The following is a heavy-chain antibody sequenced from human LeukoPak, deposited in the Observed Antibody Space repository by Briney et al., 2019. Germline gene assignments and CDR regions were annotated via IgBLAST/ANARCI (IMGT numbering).Heavy chain of an antibody. D-gene: IGHD1-1*01. CDR2: ISGSGGST. J-gene: IGHJ4*02. CDR1: GFTFSTDA. V-gene: IGHV3-23*01. CDR3: AAAPRATTPLLPVDY. Sequence: GGSLRLYCAAAGFTFSTDAMRWAPKAPGYGLECSSSISGSGGSTYYADSVKGRFTISRDNSQNTLYLEMNSLRAEDTAVYFCAAAPRATTPLLPVDYWGQGTLVTVSS.